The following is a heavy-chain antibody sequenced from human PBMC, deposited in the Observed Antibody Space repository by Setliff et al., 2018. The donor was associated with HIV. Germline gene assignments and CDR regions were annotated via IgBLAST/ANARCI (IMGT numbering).Heavy chain of an antibody. J-gene: IGHJ4*02. D-gene: IGHD2-2*02. V-gene: IGHV4-4*07. CDR1: GGSIISYY. CDR2: IYTSGST. Sequence: PSETLSLTCTVSGGSIISYYWNWIRQPAGQGLEWIGRIYTSGSTNYNPSLKDRVTMSVDTSKNQFSLRLTSVTAADTAIYYCARSLPALPVSATFDSWGQGALVTVSS. CDR3: ARSLPALPVSATFDS.